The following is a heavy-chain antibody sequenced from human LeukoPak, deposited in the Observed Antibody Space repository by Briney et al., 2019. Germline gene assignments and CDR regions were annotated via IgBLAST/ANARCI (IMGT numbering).Heavy chain of an antibody. Sequence: SGPTLVNPTQTLTLTCTYSGFSLSTSGMCVSWIRQPPGKALEWLVRIDWDDRKYYRTSLKTRPTISKDTSENQVVLTMTNMDPVDTATYYCARMNIQSFSYFDYWGRGTLVTVSS. CDR1: GFSLSTSGMC. CDR2: IDWDDRK. V-gene: IGHV2-70*11. D-gene: IGHD2/OR15-2a*01. J-gene: IGHJ4*02. CDR3: ARMNIQSFSYFDY.